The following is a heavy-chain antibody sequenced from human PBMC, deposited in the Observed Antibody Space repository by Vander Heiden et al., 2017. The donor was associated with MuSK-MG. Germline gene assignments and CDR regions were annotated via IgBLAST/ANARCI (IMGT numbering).Heavy chain of an antibody. Sequence: QVQLVESGGGVVQPGRSLRLSCAASGFTFSSYAMHWVRQAPGKGLEWVAVISYDGSNKYYADSVKGRFTISRDNSKNTLFLQMNSLRAEDTAVYYCARGERGYSYGFVAFDIWGQGTMVTVSS. CDR3: ARGERGYSYGFVAFDI. V-gene: IGHV3-30-3*01. CDR2: ISYDGSNK. CDR1: GFTFSSYA. D-gene: IGHD5-18*01. J-gene: IGHJ3*02.